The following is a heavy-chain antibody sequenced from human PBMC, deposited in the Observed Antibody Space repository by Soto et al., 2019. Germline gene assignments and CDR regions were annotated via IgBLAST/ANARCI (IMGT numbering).Heavy chain of an antibody. CDR1: GYTFTSYG. CDR2: ISAYNGNT. CDR3: ARDPRGYRYGSPYYYGMNV. Sequence: ASVKVSCKASGYTFTSYGISWVRQAPGQGLEWMGCISAYNGNTNYAQNLQGRVTMTTDTSTSTAYMELRSLRSDDTAVYYCARDPRGYRYGSPYYYGMNVGGQGTTVPVSS. J-gene: IGHJ6*02. V-gene: IGHV1-18*04. D-gene: IGHD5-18*01.